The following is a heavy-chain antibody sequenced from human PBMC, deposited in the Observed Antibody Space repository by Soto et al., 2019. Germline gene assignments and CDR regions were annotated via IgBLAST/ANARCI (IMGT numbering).Heavy chain of an antibody. CDR3: AAPGGYFDY. Sequence: GASLTLSCSASVFPFSSYAMSWVRQAPGKGLEWVSAISGSGGSTYYADSVKGRFTISRDNSKNTLYLQMNSLRAEDTAVYYCAAPGGYFDYWGQGTLVNVSS. D-gene: IGHD3-10*01. V-gene: IGHV3-23*01. CDR2: ISGSGGST. CDR1: VFPFSSYA. J-gene: IGHJ4*02.